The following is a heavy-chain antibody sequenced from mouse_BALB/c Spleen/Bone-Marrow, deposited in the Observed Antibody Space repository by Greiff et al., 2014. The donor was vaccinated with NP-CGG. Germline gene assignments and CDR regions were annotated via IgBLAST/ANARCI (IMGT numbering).Heavy chain of an antibody. J-gene: IGHJ3*01. CDR3: AIRTRAYYAHPLQFSY. D-gene: IGHD2-10*01. CDR1: GFSFTAYY. Sequence: EVQLKQSGPEVIKPGGSVKISCKASGFSFTAYYIHWVKQCHVKSLEWIGRINLYNGDTSYNQNFKDRANSTVEKSSSRACMDVHSLTSEDSDVYCCAIRTRAYYAHPLQFSYWGLGTLVTVSA. V-gene: IGHV1S135*01. CDR2: INLYNGDT.